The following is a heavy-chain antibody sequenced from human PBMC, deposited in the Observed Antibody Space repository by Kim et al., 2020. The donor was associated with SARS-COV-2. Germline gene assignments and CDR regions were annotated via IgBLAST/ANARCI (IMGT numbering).Heavy chain of an antibody. J-gene: IGHJ6*02. V-gene: IGHV3-11*03. CDR3: ARCSSSWYGSVVYGMDV. Sequence: VKGRLTISRDNAKNSLYLQMNSLRAEDTAVYYCARCSSSWYGSVVYGMDVWGQGTTVTVSS. D-gene: IGHD6-13*01.